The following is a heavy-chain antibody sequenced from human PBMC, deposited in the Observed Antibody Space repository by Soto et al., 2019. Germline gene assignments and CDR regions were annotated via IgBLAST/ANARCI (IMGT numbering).Heavy chain of an antibody. CDR1: GGSISSGDYY. CDR2: IYYSGST. J-gene: IGHJ5*02. CDR3: ASPKIAFYNWFDP. V-gene: IGHV4-30-4*01. D-gene: IGHD3-3*02. Sequence: SETLSLTCTVSGGSISSGDYYWSWIRQPPGKGLEWIGYIYYSGSTYYNPSLKSRVTISVDTSKNQLYLKLSSVTSAVTAVYYCASPKIAFYNWFDPWGQGTLVTVSS.